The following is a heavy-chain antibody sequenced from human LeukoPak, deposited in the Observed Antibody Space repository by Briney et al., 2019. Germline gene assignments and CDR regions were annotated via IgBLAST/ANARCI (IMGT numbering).Heavy chain of an antibody. CDR1: GYTFTSYG. D-gene: IGHD6-19*01. CDR2: ISAYNGNT. J-gene: IGHJ6*02. Sequence: AASVTVSCKASGYTFTSYGISWVRQAPGQGLEWMGWISAYNGNTNYAQKLQGRVTMTTDTSTSTAYMELRSLRSDDTAVYYCARDLGYSSGWSSYFYYYYGMDVWGQGTTVTVSS. CDR3: ARDLGYSSGWSSYFYYYYGMDV. V-gene: IGHV1-18*01.